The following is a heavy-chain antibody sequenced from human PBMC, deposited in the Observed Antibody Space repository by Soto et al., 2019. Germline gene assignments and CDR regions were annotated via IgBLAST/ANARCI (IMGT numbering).Heavy chain of an antibody. V-gene: IGHV3-30*18. CDR1: GFTFSSYG. D-gene: IGHD4-17*01. CDR2: ISYDGSNK. CDR3: AKNYGDYANWFDP. J-gene: IGHJ5*02. Sequence: VQLVESGGGVVQPGRSLRLSCAASGFTFSSYGMHWVRQAPGKGLEWVAVISYDGSNKYYADSVKGRFTISRDNSKNTLYLQMNSLRAEDTAVYYCAKNYGDYANWFDPWGQGTLVTVSS.